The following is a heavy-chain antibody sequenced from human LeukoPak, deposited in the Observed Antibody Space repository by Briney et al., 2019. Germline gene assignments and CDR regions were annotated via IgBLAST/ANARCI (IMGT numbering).Heavy chain of an antibody. Sequence: GGSLRLSCAASGFTVSSNHMSWVRQAPGKGLEWVSVIYSGGSTYYADSVKGRFTISRDNSKNTLYLQMNSLRAEDTAVYYCARDFSGGTVTTPIDYWGQGTLVTVSS. CDR1: GFTVSSNH. CDR2: IYSGGST. J-gene: IGHJ4*02. V-gene: IGHV3-53*01. CDR3: ARDFSGGTVTTPIDY. D-gene: IGHD4-17*01.